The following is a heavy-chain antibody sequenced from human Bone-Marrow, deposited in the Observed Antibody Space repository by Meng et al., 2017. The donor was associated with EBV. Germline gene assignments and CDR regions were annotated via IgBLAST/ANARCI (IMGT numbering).Heavy chain of an antibody. CDR1: GGTFRSDA. Sequence: QVEVVQAGAGVKKPGSSVKVSCKTSGGTFRSDAVSWVRQAPGQGLEWMGGLIPMSDAPHYAQKFQDRVRITADESTSTHYMDLSGLRSEDTAVYYCASESGRGFTPDYWGQGTLVTVSS. CDR2: LIPMSDAP. V-gene: IGHV1-69*01. CDR3: ASESGRGFTPDY. D-gene: IGHD3-10*01. J-gene: IGHJ4*02.